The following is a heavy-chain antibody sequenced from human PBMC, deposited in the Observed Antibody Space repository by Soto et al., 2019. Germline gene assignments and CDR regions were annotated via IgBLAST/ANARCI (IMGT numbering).Heavy chain of an antibody. V-gene: IGHV3-23*01. J-gene: IGHJ4*02. Sequence: EVQLLESGGGLVQPGGSLRLSCAAPGFTFSNYAMNWVRQAPGKGLEWVSVISGSGGSTYYADSVKGRFTISRDNSKNTLYLQMNSLRGEDRAVYYCARRSSGWYFDYWGQGTVVTVSS. CDR3: ARRSSGWYFDY. CDR2: ISGSGGST. CDR1: GFTFSNYA. D-gene: IGHD6-19*01.